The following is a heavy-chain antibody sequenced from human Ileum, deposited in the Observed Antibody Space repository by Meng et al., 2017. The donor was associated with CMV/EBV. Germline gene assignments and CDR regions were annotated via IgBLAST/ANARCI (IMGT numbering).Heavy chain of an antibody. CDR1: DFTLNGAW. D-gene: IGHD1-26*01. CDR3: TTGWDQYFDF. J-gene: IGHJ4*02. V-gene: IGHV3-15*07. Sequence: VASDFTLNGAWMNWVRQAPGKGLEWVGRVKSASAGGAADAAAPVKGRFTVSRDDSRKTVHLQMDNLKIEDTAAYYCTTGWDQYFDFWGQGALVTVSS. CDR2: VKSASAGGAA.